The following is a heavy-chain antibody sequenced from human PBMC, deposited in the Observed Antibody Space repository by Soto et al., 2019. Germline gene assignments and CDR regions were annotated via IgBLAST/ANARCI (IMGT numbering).Heavy chain of an antibody. CDR3: ARDRCFSTSWEGCWFGL. V-gene: IGHV4-31*03. Sequence: PSETLSLTCTVSGASISSAGYSWSWVRQHPGKGLEWIGYITYSGDTDYNPSLRSRVSISIDTSRNQFSLKLSSVTAADTAVYYCARDRCFSTSWEGCWFGLWGQGTLVTVSS. CDR2: ITYSGDT. CDR1: GASISSAGYS. J-gene: IGHJ5*02. D-gene: IGHD2-2*01.